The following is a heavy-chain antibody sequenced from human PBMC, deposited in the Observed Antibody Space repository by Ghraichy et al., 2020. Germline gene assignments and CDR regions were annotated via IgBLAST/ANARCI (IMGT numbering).Heavy chain of an antibody. V-gene: IGHV4-30-4*01. J-gene: IGHJ5*02. D-gene: IGHD3-22*01. CDR1: GGSISSGDYY. Sequence: SETLSLTCTVSGGSISSGDYYWSWIRQPPGKGLEWIGYIYYSGSTYYNPSLKSRVTISVDTSKNQFSLKLSSVTAADTAVYFCARDGTDERSASDSSGYWDWFDPWGQGTLVTVSS. CDR2: IYYSGST. CDR3: ARDGTDERSASDSSGYWDWFDP.